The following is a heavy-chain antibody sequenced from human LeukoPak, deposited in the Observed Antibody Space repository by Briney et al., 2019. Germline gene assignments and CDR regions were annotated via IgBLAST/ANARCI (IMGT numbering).Heavy chain of an antibody. D-gene: IGHD4-11*01. J-gene: IGHJ4*02. CDR2: IKQDGGEK. V-gene: IGHV3-7*01. Sequence: GGSLRLSCAASGFPFSSYWMSWVRQAPGKGLEWVANIKQDGGEKFYVDSVKGRFTISRDNAKNSLYLQMSSLRAEDTAVYYCAREDHSNYNYWGQGTLVTVSS. CDR3: AREDHSNYNY. CDR1: GFPFSSYW.